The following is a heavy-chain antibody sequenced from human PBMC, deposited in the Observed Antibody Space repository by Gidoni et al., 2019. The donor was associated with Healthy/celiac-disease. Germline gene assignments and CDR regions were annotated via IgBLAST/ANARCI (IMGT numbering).Heavy chain of an antibody. J-gene: IGHJ4*02. Sequence: QVQLQQWGAGLLKPSETLSLPCAVYGGSFSGYYWSWIRQPPGKGLEWIGEINHSGSTNYNPSLKSRVTISVDTSKNQFSLKLSSVTAADTAVYYCARGGVGATINFDYWGQGTLVTVSS. CDR3: ARGGVGATINFDY. V-gene: IGHV4-34*01. CDR1: GGSFSGYY. D-gene: IGHD1-26*01. CDR2: INHSGST.